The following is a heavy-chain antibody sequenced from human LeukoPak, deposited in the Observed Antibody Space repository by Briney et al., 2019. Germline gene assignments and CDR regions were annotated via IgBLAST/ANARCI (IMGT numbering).Heavy chain of an antibody. J-gene: IGHJ4*02. CDR3: VRAAYTSGWFPADY. D-gene: IGHD6-19*01. CDR1: GYMFTGYY. V-gene: IGHV1-2*02. CDR2: INPDSGGT. Sequence: GASVKVSCKASGYMFTGYYMHWVRQAPGQGLEWMGWINPDSGGTNYAQQFQGRVTTTRDTSISTAYMEVSRLRFDDTALYYCVRAAYTSGWFPADYWGQGTLVTVSS.